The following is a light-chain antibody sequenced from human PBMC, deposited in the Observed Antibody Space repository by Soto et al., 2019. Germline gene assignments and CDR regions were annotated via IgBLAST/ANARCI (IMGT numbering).Light chain of an antibody. V-gene: IGKV1-5*01. CDR1: QRISNW. Sequence: DIQMTQSPSTLSASVGDRVTITCRASQRISNWLAWYQQKPGKAPKLLISRASSLESGVPSRFSGSGSGTEFTLTISSLQPDDFATYYFQQYDSYSYTFGQGTKLEIK. CDR3: QQYDSYSYT. J-gene: IGKJ2*01. CDR2: RAS.